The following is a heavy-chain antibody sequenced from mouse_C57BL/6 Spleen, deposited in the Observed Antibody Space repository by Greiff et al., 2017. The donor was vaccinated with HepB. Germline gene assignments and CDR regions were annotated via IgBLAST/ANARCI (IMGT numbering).Heavy chain of an antibody. J-gene: IGHJ4*01. V-gene: IGHV1-72*01. Sequence: VQLQQPGAELVKPGASVKLSCKASGYTFTSYWMHWVKQRPGRGLERIGRIDPNSGGTKYNEKFKSKATLTVDKPSSTAYMQLSSLTSEDSAVYYCARVNWDEGYAMDYWGQGTSVTVSS. CDR3: ARVNWDEGYAMDY. CDR2: IDPNSGGT. D-gene: IGHD4-1*01. CDR1: GYTFTSYW.